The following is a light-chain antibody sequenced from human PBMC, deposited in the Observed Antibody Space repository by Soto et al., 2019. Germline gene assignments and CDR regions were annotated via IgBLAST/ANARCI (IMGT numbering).Light chain of an antibody. J-gene: IGKJ1*01. CDR3: QQYAISPWT. CDR2: GAS. CDR1: QSVSNSY. V-gene: IGKV3-20*01. Sequence: DIVLTHSPGTLYLSPCERATLSSSASQSVSNSYFAWYQQKPGQAPRLLIYGASSRATGIPDRFSGSGSGTDFTLTISRLEPEDFAVYHCQQYAISPWTFGQGTKVDIK.